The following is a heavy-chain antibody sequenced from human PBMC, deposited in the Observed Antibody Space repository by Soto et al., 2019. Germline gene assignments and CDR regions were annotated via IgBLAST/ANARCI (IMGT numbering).Heavy chain of an antibody. Sequence: VASVKVSCKASGYTFTSYAMHWVRQAPGQRLEWMGWINAGNGNTKYSQKFQGRVTITRDTSASTAYMELSSLRSEDTAVYYCASYNWNYFGNRKIYWFDPWGQGTLVTVSS. CDR3: ASYNWNYFGNRKIYWFDP. J-gene: IGHJ5*02. V-gene: IGHV1-3*01. CDR1: GYTFTSYA. D-gene: IGHD1-7*01. CDR2: INAGNGNT.